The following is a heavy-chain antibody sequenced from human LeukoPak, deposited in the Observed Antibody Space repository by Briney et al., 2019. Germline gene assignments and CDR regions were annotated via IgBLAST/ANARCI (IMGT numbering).Heavy chain of an antibody. V-gene: IGHV4-59*08. D-gene: IGHD2-15*01. CDR1: GGSISSYY. CDR2: IYYSGST. J-gene: IGHJ3*02. Sequence: SETLSLTCTVSGGSISSYYWSWIRQPPGKGLEWIGYIYYSGSTNYNPSLKSRVTISVDTSKNQFSLKLSSVTAADTAVYYCARHFRRRDIVVVVAASDAFDIWGQGTMVTVSS. CDR3: ARHFRRRDIVVVVAASDAFDI.